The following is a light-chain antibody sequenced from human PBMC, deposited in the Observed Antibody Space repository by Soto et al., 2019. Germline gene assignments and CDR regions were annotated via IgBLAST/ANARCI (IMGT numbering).Light chain of an antibody. CDR2: GAS. Sequence: EFMLTQSPGTLSLSPGERATLSCRSSQSVSSSYLAWYQQKPGQAPSLLIYGASRRATGIPDRFSGSGSGTDFTLTISRLEPEDFAVYYCQQYDSSPTTFGQGTRLEIK. CDR3: QQYDSSPTT. CDR1: QSVSSSY. V-gene: IGKV3-20*01. J-gene: IGKJ5*01.